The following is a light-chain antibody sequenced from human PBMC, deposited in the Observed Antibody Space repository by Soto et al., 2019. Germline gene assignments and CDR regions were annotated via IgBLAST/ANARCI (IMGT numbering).Light chain of an antibody. CDR1: QNIYNY. CDR3: QQSYSTPIYS. Sequence: DIQLTQSPSSLSASVGDRVSITCRASQNIYNYLNWYQHQPGKAPRLLIYGASTLQGGVPSRFSASGSGTDFTLTIRNLQPEDFATYYCQQSYSTPIYSFGQGTKLDIK. CDR2: GAS. V-gene: IGKV1-39*01. J-gene: IGKJ2*01.